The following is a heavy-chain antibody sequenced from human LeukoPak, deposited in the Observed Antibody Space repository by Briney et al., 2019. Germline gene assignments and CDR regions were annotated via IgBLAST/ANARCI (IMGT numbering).Heavy chain of an antibody. CDR1: GGTFSSYA. V-gene: IGHV1-69*13. J-gene: IGHJ4*02. Sequence: GASVKVSCKASGGTFSSYAISWVRQAPGQGLEWMGGIIPIFGTANYAQKFQGRVTITADESTSTAYMELSGLRSEDTAVYYCAVDPRESESWVFVYWGQGTLVTVSS. CDR3: AVDPRESESWVFVY. CDR2: IIPIFGTA. D-gene: IGHD6-13*01.